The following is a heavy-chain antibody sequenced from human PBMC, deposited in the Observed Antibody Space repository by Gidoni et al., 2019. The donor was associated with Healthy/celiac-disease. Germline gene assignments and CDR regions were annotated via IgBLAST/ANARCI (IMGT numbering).Heavy chain of an antibody. CDR1: GGSISSSSYY. J-gene: IGHJ4*02. CDR2: IYYSGIT. Sequence: QLQLQESGPGLMKPSETLSLTCTVAGGSISSSSYYWGWIRQPPGKGLEWIGSIYYSGITYYNPSLKSRVTISVDTSKNQFSLKLSSVTAADTAVYYCARQAWYYDSSGSDYWGQGTLVTVSS. CDR3: ARQAWYYDSSGSDY. D-gene: IGHD3-22*01. V-gene: IGHV4-39*01.